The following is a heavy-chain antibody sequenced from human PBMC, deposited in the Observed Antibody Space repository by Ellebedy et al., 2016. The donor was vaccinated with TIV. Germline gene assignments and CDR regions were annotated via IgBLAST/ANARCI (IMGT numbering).Heavy chain of an antibody. J-gene: IGHJ4*02. D-gene: IGHD4-11*01. CDR1: GGSISSSSYY. CDR3: ARLDYSNYYFDY. CDR2: IYYSGST. Sequence: MPSETLSLTCTVSGGSISSSSYYWGLIRQPPGKGLEWIGSIYYSGSTYYNPSLKSRVTISVDTSKNQFSLKLSSVTAADTAVYYCARLDYSNYYFDYWGQGTLVTVSS. V-gene: IGHV4-39*01.